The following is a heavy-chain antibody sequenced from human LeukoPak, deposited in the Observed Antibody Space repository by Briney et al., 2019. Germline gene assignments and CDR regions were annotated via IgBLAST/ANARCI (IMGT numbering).Heavy chain of an antibody. D-gene: IGHD3-16*02. Sequence: SETLSLTCTVSGGSISSHYWSWIRQPPGKGLEWIGYIYYSGSTNYNPSLKSRVTISVDTSKNQFSLKLSSVTAADTAVYYCAREVDYDYVWGSYRIFDYWGQGTLVTVSS. CDR2: IYYSGST. J-gene: IGHJ4*02. V-gene: IGHV4-59*11. CDR1: GGSISSHY. CDR3: AREVDYDYVWGSYRIFDY.